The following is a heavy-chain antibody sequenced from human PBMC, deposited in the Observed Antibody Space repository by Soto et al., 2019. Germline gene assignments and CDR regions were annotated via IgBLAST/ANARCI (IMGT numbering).Heavy chain of an antibody. CDR2: IYYSGST. V-gene: IGHV4-39*02. J-gene: IGHJ4*02. CDR1: GGSISSSSYY. Sequence: SETPSLTCTVSGGSISSSSYYWGWIRQPPGKGLEWIGSIYYSGSTYYNPSLKSRVTISVDTSKNQFSLKLSSVTAADTAVYYCAREMVRGVIITGGSGDYFDYWGQGTLVTVSS. CDR3: AREMVRGVIITGGSGDYFDY. D-gene: IGHD3-10*01.